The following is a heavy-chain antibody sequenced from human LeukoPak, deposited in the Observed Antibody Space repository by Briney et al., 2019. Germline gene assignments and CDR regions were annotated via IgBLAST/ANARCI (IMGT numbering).Heavy chain of an antibody. V-gene: IGHV5-51*01. Sequence: GESLKISCKGSGYSFTTYWVAWVRQMPGKGREWMGIIFSGDSDTRYSTSFQCQVTISADKSISTDYLRWSSLKASDTAMYYCARLHSVGATQQPLDYWGQGTLVTVSS. CDR2: IFSGDSDT. CDR3: ARLHSVGATQQPLDY. CDR1: GYSFTTYW. D-gene: IGHD1-26*01. J-gene: IGHJ4*02.